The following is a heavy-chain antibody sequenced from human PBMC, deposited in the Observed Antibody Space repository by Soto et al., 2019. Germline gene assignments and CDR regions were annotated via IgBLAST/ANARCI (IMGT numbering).Heavy chain of an antibody. CDR3: ARAGCDGGRCYTLVGLRYGMDV. D-gene: IGHD2-15*01. J-gene: IGHJ6*02. V-gene: IGHV3-30-3*01. CDR1: GFTFSSYA. Sequence: QVQLVESGGGVVQPGRSLRLSCAASGFTFSSYAMYWVRQAPGKGLEWVAVISYDGNNKYYADSVKGRFTISRDNSKNTLYLQMNSLRTDDMAVYYCARAGCDGGRCYTLVGLRYGMDVWGQGTTVTVSS. CDR2: ISYDGNNK.